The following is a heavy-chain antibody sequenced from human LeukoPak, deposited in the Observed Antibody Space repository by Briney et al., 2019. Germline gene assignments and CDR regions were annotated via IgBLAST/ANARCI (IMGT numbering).Heavy chain of an antibody. J-gene: IGHJ6*02. CDR2: IYYTGST. D-gene: IGHD7-27*01. V-gene: IGHV4-59*01. CDR3: ARHPAPPDWGYGYYYGMDV. CDR1: GGSISTYY. Sequence: PSETLSLTCTVSGGSISTYYWSWIRQPPGQGLEWIGYIYYTGSTNYNPSLKTRVTISVDTSKNQFSLRLSSVTAADTAVYYCARHPAPPDWGYGYYYGMDVWGQGTTVTVSS.